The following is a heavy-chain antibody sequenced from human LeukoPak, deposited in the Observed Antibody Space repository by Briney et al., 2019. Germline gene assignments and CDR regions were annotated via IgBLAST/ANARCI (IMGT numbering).Heavy chain of an antibody. CDR1: GSTFSSHW. J-gene: IGHJ4*02. Sequence: GGSLRLSCAASGSTFSSHWLSWVRQAPGRGLEWVANIQQDGRQKYYVDSVKGRFTISRDNAKNSLYLEMNSLRAEDTAVYYCARAYCGGSSCYAGGFDYWGQGTLVTVSS. D-gene: IGHD2-2*01. V-gene: IGHV3-7*05. CDR2: IQQDGRQK. CDR3: ARAYCGGSSCYAGGFDY.